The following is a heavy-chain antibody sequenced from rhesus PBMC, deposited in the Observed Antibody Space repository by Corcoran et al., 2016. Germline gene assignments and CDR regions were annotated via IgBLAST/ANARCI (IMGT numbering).Heavy chain of an antibody. CDR1: GGSISGYS. CDR3: ARNTRYSSTDY. CDR2: IGSSRGST. Sequence: QVPLQESGPGLVQTSATLSLPCAVSGGSISGYSCHGIRPTPGKGLEWIGYIGSSRGSTYYNPSLKSRVTISTDTSKNQFSLKLSSVTAADTAVYYCARNTRYSSTDYWGQGVLVTVSS. J-gene: IGHJ4*01. V-gene: IGHV4-165*02. D-gene: IGHD6-19*01.